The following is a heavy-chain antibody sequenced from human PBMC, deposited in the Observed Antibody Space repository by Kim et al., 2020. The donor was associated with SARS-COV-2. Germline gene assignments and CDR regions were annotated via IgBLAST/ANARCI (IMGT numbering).Heavy chain of an antibody. CDR1: GGSISSGDYY. V-gene: IGHV4-30-4*01. D-gene: IGHD2-15*01. CDR2: IYYSGST. Sequence: SETLSLTCTVSGGSISSGDYYWSWIRQPPGKGLEWIGYIYYSGSTYYNPSLKSRVTISVDTSKNQFSLKLSSVTAADTAVYYCARDPIVVVGAFDIWGQGTMVTVSS. J-gene: IGHJ3*02. CDR3: ARDPIVVVGAFDI.